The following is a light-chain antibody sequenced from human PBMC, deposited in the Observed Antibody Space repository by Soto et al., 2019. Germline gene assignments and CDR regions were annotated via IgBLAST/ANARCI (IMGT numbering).Light chain of an antibody. CDR1: QGISSY. CDR3: QQYNTYPLT. V-gene: IGKV1-9*01. J-gene: IGKJ4*01. CDR2: AAS. Sequence: IPLTQSPSSLSASVGDRVTIPCRASQGISSYLAWYQQKPGKAPKLLIYAASTLQSGVPSRFSGSGSGTDFTLTISSLQPDDFATYYCQQYNTYPLTFGGGTKV.